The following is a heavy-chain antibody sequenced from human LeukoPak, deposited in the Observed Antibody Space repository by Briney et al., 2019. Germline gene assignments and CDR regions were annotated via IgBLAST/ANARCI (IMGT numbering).Heavy chain of an antibody. CDR2: INPNSGGT. D-gene: IGHD2-15*01. J-gene: IGHJ4*02. CDR1: GYTFTGYY. Sequence: ASVKVSCKASGYTFTGYYMPWVRQAPGQGLEWMGWINPNSGGTNYAQKFQGRVTMTRDTSISTAYMELSRLRSDDTAVYYCARGYCSGGSCYFIFDYWGQGTLVTVSS. V-gene: IGHV1-2*02. CDR3: ARGYCSGGSCYFIFDY.